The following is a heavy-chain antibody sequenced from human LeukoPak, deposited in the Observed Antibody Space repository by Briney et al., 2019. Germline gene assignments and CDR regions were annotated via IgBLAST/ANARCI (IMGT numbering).Heavy chain of an antibody. CDR1: GGSISSYY. CDR3: ARDQGSGSYNLDAFDI. D-gene: IGHD1-26*01. CDR2: IYYSGST. Sequence: PSETLSLTCTVSGGSISSYYWSWIRQPPGKGLEWIGDIYYSGSTNYNPSLRSRVTISVDTSKNQFSLKVRSVTAADTAVYYCARDQGSGSYNLDAFDIWGQGTMVTVSS. J-gene: IGHJ3*02. V-gene: IGHV4-59*01.